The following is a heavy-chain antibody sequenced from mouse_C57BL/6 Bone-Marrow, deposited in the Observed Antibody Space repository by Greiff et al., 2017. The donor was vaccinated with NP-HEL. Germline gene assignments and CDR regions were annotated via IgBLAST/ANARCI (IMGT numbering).Heavy chain of an antibody. Sequence: EVHLVESGGDLVKPGGSLKLSCAASGFTFSSYGMSWVRQTPDKRLEWVATISSGGSYTYYPDSVKGRFTISRDNAKNTLYLQMSSLKSEDTAMYYCARRGTAQAPFAYWGQGTLVTVSA. J-gene: IGHJ3*01. CDR1: GFTFSSYG. CDR2: ISSGGSYT. CDR3: ARRGTAQAPFAY. D-gene: IGHD3-2*02. V-gene: IGHV5-6*01.